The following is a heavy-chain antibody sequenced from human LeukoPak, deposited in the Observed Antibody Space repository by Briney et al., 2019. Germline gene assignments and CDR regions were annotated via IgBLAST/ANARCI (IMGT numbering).Heavy chain of an antibody. Sequence: SETLSLTCAVYGGSFSGYYWSWIRQPPGKGLEWIGEINHSGSTNYNPSLKSRVTISVDTSKNQFSLKLSSVTAADTAVYYCARGTWKVTTYHWFDPWGQGTLVTVSS. D-gene: IGHD4-11*01. V-gene: IGHV4-34*01. J-gene: IGHJ5*02. CDR3: ARGTWKVTTYHWFDP. CDR2: INHSGST. CDR1: GGSFSGYY.